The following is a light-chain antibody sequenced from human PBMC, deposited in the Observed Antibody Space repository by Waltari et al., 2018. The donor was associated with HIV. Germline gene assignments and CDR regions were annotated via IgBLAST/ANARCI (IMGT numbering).Light chain of an antibody. CDR3: CSYAGSSNVV. V-gene: IGLV2-23*02. CDR1: STNIGSYNL. J-gene: IGLJ2*01. Sequence: QSALTQSASVSGSPGQSITISCTGTSTNIGSYNLVSWYQQHPGKAPKVIIYEVNKRPSGVSNRFSASTSGSTASLTSSGLQAEDEADYYCCSYAGSSNVVFGGGTKLTVL. CDR2: EVN.